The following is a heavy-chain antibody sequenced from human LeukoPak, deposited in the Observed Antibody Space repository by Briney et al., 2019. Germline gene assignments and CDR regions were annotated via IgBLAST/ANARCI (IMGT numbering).Heavy chain of an antibody. Sequence: GGSLRLSCAASGFTFSSYWMSWVRQAPGKGLEWVANIKQDGSEKYYVDPVKGRFTISRDNAKNSLYLQMNSLRAEDTAVYYCARDHYDFWSGYLNWFDPWGQGTLVTVSS. J-gene: IGHJ5*02. V-gene: IGHV3-7*01. D-gene: IGHD3-3*01. CDR1: GFTFSSYW. CDR3: ARDHYDFWSGYLNWFDP. CDR2: IKQDGSEK.